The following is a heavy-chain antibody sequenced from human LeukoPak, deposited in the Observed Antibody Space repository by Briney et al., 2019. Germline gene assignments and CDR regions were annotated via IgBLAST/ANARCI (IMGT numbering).Heavy chain of an antibody. J-gene: IGHJ6*03. CDR3: ARVVSGAGNYHTDV. CDR2: IKGDGSEK. V-gene: IGHV3-7*01. CDR1: DFNFRSNW. Sequence: GGSLRLSCVASDFNFRSNWMDWVRQAPGKGLEWVANIKGDGSEKNYVDSVKGRFTISRNNAKTSLYLQMNSLRAEDTAVYYCARVVSGAGNYHTDVWGKGTSVTVSS. D-gene: IGHD1-26*01.